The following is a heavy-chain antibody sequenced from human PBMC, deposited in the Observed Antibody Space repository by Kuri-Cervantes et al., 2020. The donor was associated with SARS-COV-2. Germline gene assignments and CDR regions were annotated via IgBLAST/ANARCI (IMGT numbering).Heavy chain of an antibody. CDR2: IYYSGST. CDR3: ASGILYRWEGYFDY. D-gene: IGHD2-15*01. CDR1: GGSISSYY. V-gene: IGHV4-59*12. Sequence: SETLSLTCTVSGGSISSYYWSWIRQPPGKGLEWIGYIYYSGSTNYNPSLKSRVTISVDTSKNQFSLKLSSVTAADTAVYYCASGILYRWEGYFDYWGQGTPVTVSS. J-gene: IGHJ4*02.